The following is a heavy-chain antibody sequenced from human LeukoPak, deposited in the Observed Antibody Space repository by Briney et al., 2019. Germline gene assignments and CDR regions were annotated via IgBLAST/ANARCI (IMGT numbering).Heavy chain of an antibody. D-gene: IGHD5-12*01. CDR3: TRENGGYKGYEDY. CDR1: GFTFSSYW. CDR2: INSDGSST. J-gene: IGHJ4*02. Sequence: PGGSLRLSCAASGFTFSSYWMHWVRQAPGKGLVWVSRINSDGSSTSYADSVKGRFTISRDNAKNTLYLQMNSLRAEDTAVYYCTRENGGYKGYEDYWGQGTLVTVSS. V-gene: IGHV3-74*01.